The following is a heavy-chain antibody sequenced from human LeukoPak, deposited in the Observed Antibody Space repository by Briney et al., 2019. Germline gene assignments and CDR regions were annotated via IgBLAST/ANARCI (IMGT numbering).Heavy chain of an antibody. CDR3: AKEVDCPSDCLFFHS. D-gene: IGHD2-21*02. Sequence: GGTLRLSCEASGFTFSSYSMNWVRQAPGKGLEWVSSISSSSSYIYYADSVKGRFTISRDNAKNSLYLQMNSLRAEDTAVYYCAKEVDCPSDCLFFHSWGQGTLVTVSS. V-gene: IGHV3-21*01. CDR2: ISSSSSYI. J-gene: IGHJ4*02. CDR1: GFTFSSYS.